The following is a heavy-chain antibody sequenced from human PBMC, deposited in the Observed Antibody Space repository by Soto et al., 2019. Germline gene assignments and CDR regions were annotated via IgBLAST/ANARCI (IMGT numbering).Heavy chain of an antibody. CDR1: GFTFDDYT. J-gene: IGHJ6*02. CDR3: ARGGYYGPTYYYYGMDV. CDR2: ISWDGDTT. Sequence: GGSLRLSCAASGFTFDDYTMHWVRQAPGKGLEWVSLISWDGDTTYYADSVKGRFTISRDNGKNSLYLQMNTLTTEDTALYYCARGGYYGPTYYYYGMDVWGQGTTVTVS. D-gene: IGHD3-3*01. V-gene: IGHV3-43*01.